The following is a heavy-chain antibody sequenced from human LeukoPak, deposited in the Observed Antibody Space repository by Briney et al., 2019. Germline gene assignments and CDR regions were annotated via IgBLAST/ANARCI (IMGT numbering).Heavy chain of an antibody. V-gene: IGHV4-59*08. CDR1: GGSISSYY. J-gene: IGHJ4*02. CDR2: IFYSGST. D-gene: IGHD6-13*01. CDR3: ARQRGGAAAGAWAPFDY. Sequence: SETLSLTCTVSGGSISSYYWSWIRQPPGKGLEWTGYIFYSGSTNYNPSLQSRVTMSVDTSKNQFSLKLSSVTAADTAVYYCARQRGGAAAGAWAPFDYWGQGTLVTVSS.